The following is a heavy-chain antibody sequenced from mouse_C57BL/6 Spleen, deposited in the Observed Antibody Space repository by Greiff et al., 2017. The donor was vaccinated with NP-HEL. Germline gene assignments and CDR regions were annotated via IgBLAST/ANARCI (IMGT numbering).Heavy chain of an antibody. V-gene: IGHV3-6*01. Sequence: VQLKQSGPGLVKPSQSLSLTCSVTGYSITSGYYWNWIRQFPGNKLEWMGYISYDGSNNYNPSLKNRISITRDTSKNQFFLKLNSVTTEDTATYYCARGLLRLYAMDYWGQGTSVTVSS. J-gene: IGHJ4*01. CDR2: ISYDGSN. CDR3: ARGLLRLYAMDY. CDR1: GYSITSGYY. D-gene: IGHD1-1*01.